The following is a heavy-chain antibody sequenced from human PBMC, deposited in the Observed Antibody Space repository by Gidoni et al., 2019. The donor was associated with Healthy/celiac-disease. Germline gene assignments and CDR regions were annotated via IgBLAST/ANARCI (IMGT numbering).Heavy chain of an antibody. D-gene: IGHD2-2*02. J-gene: IGHJ3*02. CDR1: CGSISSGGYY. V-gene: IGHV4-31*03. Sequence: QVQLQESGPGLVRPTQTRSLPGTVCCGSISSGGYYWSWIRQHPGKGREWIGYIYYSGSTYSNPSLKSRVTISVETSKNQFSLKLSSVTAADSAVYYCARYTLDAFDIWGQGTMVTVSS. CDR3: ARYTLDAFDI. CDR2: IYYSGST.